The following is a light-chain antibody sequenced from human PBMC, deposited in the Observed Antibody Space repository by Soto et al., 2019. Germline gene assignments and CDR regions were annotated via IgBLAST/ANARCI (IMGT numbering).Light chain of an antibody. CDR3: QQSYSTPPLT. Sequence: DIQMTQSPSSLSASVGDRVTITCRASQSISRYLNWYQPKPGKAPKLLIYAASSLQSGVPSRFSGSGSGTDFTLTISSLQPEDFATYYCQQSYSTPPLTFGGGTKVEIK. CDR1: QSISRY. V-gene: IGKV1-39*01. CDR2: AAS. J-gene: IGKJ4*01.